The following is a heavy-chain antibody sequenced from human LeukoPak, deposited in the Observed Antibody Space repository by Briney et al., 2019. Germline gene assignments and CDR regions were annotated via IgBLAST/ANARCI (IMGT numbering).Heavy chain of an antibody. CDR2: ISSSSSYI. CDR1: GFTFSSYS. Sequence: PGGSLRLSCAASGFTFSSYSMNWVRQAPGKGLEWVSSISSSSSYIYYADSVKGRFTISRDNAKNSLYLQMNSLRAEDTAVYYCARVPYSSSWLTDYWGQGTLVTVSS. J-gene: IGHJ4*02. V-gene: IGHV3-21*01. D-gene: IGHD6-13*01. CDR3: ARVPYSSSWLTDY.